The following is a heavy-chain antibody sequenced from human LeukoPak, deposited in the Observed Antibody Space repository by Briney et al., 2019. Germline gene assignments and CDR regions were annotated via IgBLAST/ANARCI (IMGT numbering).Heavy chain of an antibody. Sequence: ASVKVSCKASGGTFSSYAISWVRQAPGQGLEWMGGIIPIFGTANYAQKFQGRVTITTDESTSTAYMELSSLRSDDTAVYYCARESPVGDPVDYWGQGTLVTVSS. CDR3: ARESPVGDPVDY. J-gene: IGHJ4*02. CDR1: GGTFSSYA. V-gene: IGHV1-69*05. D-gene: IGHD3-16*01. CDR2: IIPIFGTA.